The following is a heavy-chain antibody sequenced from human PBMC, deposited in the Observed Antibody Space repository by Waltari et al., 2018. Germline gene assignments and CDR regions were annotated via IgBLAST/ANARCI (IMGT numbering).Heavy chain of an antibody. CDR3: ARDFTVRYFDWLSQGDLYYFDN. Sequence: QVQLQESGPGLVKPSGTLSLTCAVSGGSISSSNWWSWVRQPPGKGLEWIGEIYHSGNTYYNPALKSRATVAVETSKNQFSLNLISVTAADTAIYFCARDFTVRYFDWLSQGDLYYFDNWGQGTLVTVSS. V-gene: IGHV4-4*02. CDR2: IYHSGNT. D-gene: IGHD3-9*01. J-gene: IGHJ4*02. CDR1: GGSISSSNW.